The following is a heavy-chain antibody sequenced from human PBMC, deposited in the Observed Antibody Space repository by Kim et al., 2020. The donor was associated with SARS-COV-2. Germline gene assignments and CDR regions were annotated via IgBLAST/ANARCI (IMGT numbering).Heavy chain of an antibody. CDR2: IWYDGSNK. CDR3: ASNRYYYGSGSYYLDY. J-gene: IGHJ4*02. Sequence: GGSLRLSCVASGFTFSSYGMHWVRQAPGKGLEWVAVIWYDGSNKYYADSVKGRFTISRDNSKNTLYLQMNSLRAEDTAVYYCASNRYYYGSGSYYLDYWGQGTLVTVSS. D-gene: IGHD3-10*01. CDR1: GFTFSSYG. V-gene: IGHV3-33*01.